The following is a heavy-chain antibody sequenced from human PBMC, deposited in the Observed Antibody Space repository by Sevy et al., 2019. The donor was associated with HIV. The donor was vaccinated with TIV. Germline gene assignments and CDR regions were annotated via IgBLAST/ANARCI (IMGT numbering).Heavy chain of an antibody. CDR1: GFTLSPYS. CDR2: ISSSSNII. D-gene: IGHD2-2*01. Sequence: GGSLRLSCAASGFTLSPYSMEWVRQAPGKGLEWVSHISSSSNIIYYADSVKGRFTVSRDNAKNSPYLRMDSLRDEDTAVYYCARDAMRVGNSNYYYGMDVWGQGTTVTVSS. J-gene: IGHJ6*02. V-gene: IGHV3-48*02. CDR3: ARDAMRVGNSNYYYGMDV.